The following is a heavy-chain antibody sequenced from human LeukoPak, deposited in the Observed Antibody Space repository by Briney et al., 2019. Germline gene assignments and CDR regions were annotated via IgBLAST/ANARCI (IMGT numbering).Heavy chain of an antibody. D-gene: IGHD3-22*01. CDR1: GFTFSSYW. Sequence: GGSLRLSCAASGFTFSSYWMSWVRQAPGKGLEWVANIKQDGSEKYYVDSVKGRFTISRDNAKNSLYLQMNSLRAEDTAVYYCARDWGAYYHFFDYWGQGTLVTVSP. V-gene: IGHV3-7*01. CDR2: IKQDGSEK. J-gene: IGHJ4*02. CDR3: ARDWGAYYHFFDY.